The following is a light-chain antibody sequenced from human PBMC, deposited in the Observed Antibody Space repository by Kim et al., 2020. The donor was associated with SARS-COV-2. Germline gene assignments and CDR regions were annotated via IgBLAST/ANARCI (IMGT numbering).Light chain of an antibody. V-gene: IGLV2-14*03. J-gene: IGLJ3*02. CDR1: SSDVGGYNY. Sequence: GQSITSSCTGTSSDVGGYNYGSWYQQHPGKAPKLMIYDVSNRPSGVSNRFSGSKSGNTASLTISGLQAEDEADYYCSSYTSSSTGVFGGGTKLTVL. CDR3: SSYTSSSTGV. CDR2: DVS.